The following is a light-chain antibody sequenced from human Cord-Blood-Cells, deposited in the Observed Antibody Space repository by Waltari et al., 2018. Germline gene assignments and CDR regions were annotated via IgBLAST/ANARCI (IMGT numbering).Light chain of an antibody. CDR1: KLGDKY. CDR2: QDS. J-gene: IGLJ1*01. V-gene: IGLV3-1*01. Sequence: PSVSVSPGQTASITCSGDKLGDKYACWYQQKPGQSPVLVIYQDSKRPSGIPERFSGSNSGNTATLTISGTQAMDEADYYCQAWDSSTSGVFGTGTKVTVL. CDR3: QAWDSSTSGV.